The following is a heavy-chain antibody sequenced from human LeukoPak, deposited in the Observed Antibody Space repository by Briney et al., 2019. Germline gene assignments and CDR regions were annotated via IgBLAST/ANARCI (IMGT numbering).Heavy chain of an antibody. Sequence: GRSLRLSCAASGFTFSSYAMHWVRQAPGKGLEWVAVISYDGSNKYYADSVKGRFTISRDNSKNTLYLQMNSLRAEDTAVYYCAREKIQLWLNNWFDPWGQGTLVTVSS. CDR1: GFTFSSYA. J-gene: IGHJ5*02. CDR2: ISYDGSNK. CDR3: AREKIQLWLNNWFDP. V-gene: IGHV3-30*04. D-gene: IGHD5-18*01.